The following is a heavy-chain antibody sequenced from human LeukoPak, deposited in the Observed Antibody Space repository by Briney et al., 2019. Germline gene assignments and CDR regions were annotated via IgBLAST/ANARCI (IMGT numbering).Heavy chain of an antibody. V-gene: IGHV4-59*08. CDR2: IYYSGST. Sequence: PSKTLSLTCTVSGGSISSYYWSWIRQPPGKGLEWIGYIYYSGSTNYNPSLKSRVTISVDTSKNQFSLKLSSVTAADTAVYYCARHMAAANWFDPWGQGTLVTVSS. J-gene: IGHJ5*02. CDR1: GGSISSYY. CDR3: ARHMAAANWFDP. D-gene: IGHD6-13*01.